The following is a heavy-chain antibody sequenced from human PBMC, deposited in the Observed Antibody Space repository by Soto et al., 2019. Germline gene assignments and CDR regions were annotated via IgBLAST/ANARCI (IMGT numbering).Heavy chain of an antibody. J-gene: IGHJ4*02. D-gene: IGHD3-22*01. CDR2: ISYDGSNK. V-gene: IGHV3-30*18. CDR3: AKDPPPYYDSSVYPEK. CDR1: GFTFSSYG. Sequence: PGGSLRLSCAASGFTFSSYGMHWVRQAPGKGLEWVAVISYDGSNKYYADSVKGRFTISRDNSKNTLYLQMNSLRAEDTAVYYCAKDPPPYYDSSVYPEKGGQGTLVRVPS.